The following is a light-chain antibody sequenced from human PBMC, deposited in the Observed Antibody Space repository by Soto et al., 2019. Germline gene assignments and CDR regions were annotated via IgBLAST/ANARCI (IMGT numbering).Light chain of an antibody. Sequence: IVMTQSPSTLSVSPGERATLSCRASQSVSSNLAWYQQKPGQAPRLLIYGATIRATGIPARFSGSGSGTDFTLTINSLEPEDFAVYYCQQRSKWLTFGQGTRLEIK. CDR1: QSVSSN. V-gene: IGKV3-11*01. CDR2: GAT. J-gene: IGKJ5*01. CDR3: QQRSKWLT.